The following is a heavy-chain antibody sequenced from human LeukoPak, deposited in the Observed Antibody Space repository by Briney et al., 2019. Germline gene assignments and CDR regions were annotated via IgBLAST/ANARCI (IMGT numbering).Heavy chain of an antibody. CDR1: GFDFNKYW. D-gene: IGHD3/OR15-3a*01. CDR3: ARGGYYNFWTGLVDY. CDR2: IKHDDTEI. J-gene: IGHJ4*02. Sequence: GGSLRLSCAASGFDFNKYWMIWVGQAPGEGREGVANIKHDDTEINYVDSVRGRFTVSRDNAKNSLYLQLNSLRHEDAAVYFCARGGYYNFWTGLVDYWGLGTRVTVSS. V-gene: IGHV3-7*01.